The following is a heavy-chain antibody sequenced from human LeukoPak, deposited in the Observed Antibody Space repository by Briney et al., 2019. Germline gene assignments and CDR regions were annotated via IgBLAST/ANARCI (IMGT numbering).Heavy chain of an antibody. CDR2: IYTSGST. D-gene: IGHD3-3*01. Sequence: SETLSLTCTVSGGSISSYYWSWIRQPAGKGLEWIGRIYTSGSTNYNPSLKSRVTISVDTSKNQFSLKLSSVTAADTAVYYCARDLKGPYDFWSGYYGMDVWGQGTTVTVSS. CDR3: ARDLKGPYDFWSGYYGMDV. V-gene: IGHV4-4*07. J-gene: IGHJ6*02. CDR1: GGSISSYY.